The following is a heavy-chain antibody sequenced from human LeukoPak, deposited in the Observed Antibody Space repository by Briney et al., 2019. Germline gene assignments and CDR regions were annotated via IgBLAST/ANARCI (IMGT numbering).Heavy chain of an antibody. Sequence: ASVKASCTASGYTFTSYGISWVRQAPGQGLEWMGWISAYNGNTNYAQKLQGRVTMTTDTSTSTAYMELRSLRSDDTAVYYCATVAGIAVAGTRDTYYYMDVWGKGTTVTISS. CDR3: ATVAGIAVAGTRDTYYYMDV. CDR2: ISAYNGNT. CDR1: GYTFTSYG. D-gene: IGHD6-19*01. V-gene: IGHV1-18*01. J-gene: IGHJ6*03.